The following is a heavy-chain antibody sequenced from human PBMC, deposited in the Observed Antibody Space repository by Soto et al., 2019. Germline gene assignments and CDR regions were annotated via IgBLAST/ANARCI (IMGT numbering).Heavy chain of an antibody. J-gene: IGHJ5*01. CDR3: ARAHEVAWFDS. D-gene: IGHD2-15*01. V-gene: IGHV3-21*01. CDR1: GFSFSSYT. Sequence: EVQLVESGGGLVKPGESLRLSCAASGFSFSSYTMNWVRQAPGKGLQWVSSITNRGTHTYSADSVKGRFTISRDNDKNSLYLQMNNLSAEDTAIYFSARAHEVAWFDSWGLGTLVTVTS. CDR2: ITNRGTHT.